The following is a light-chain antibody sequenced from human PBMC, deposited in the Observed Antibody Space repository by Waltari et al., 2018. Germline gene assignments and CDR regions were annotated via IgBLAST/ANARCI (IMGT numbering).Light chain of an antibody. Sequence: DIQMTQSPSSLSASVGDRVTITCQASQDIGKYLNWFQQKQGKPPKLLIYDASNLETGVPSRFSGSGFGTDFTFTISSLQPEDIATYYCQQYDNLPYTFGQGTKLEIK. J-gene: IGKJ2*01. V-gene: IGKV1-33*01. CDR3: QQYDNLPYT. CDR1: QDIGKY. CDR2: DAS.